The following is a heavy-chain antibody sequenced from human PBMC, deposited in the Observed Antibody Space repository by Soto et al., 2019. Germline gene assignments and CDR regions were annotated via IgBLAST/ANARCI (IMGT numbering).Heavy chain of an antibody. CDR3: VRPGIYDTSGYYQGWFDP. V-gene: IGHV4-59*01. J-gene: IGHJ5*02. CDR2: IYYSGST. Sequence: PSETLSLTCTVSGGSISSYYWSWIRQPPGKGLEWIGYIYYSGSTNYNPSLKSRVTISVDTSKNQFSLKLSSVTAADTAVYYCVRPGIYDTSGYYQGWFDPWGQGTLV. CDR1: GGSISSYY. D-gene: IGHD3-22*01.